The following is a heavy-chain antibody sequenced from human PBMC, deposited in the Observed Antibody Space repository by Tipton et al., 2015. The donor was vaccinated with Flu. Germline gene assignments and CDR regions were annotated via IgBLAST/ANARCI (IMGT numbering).Heavy chain of an antibody. CDR1: GDSITDYY. CDR2: IYHTGST. D-gene: IGHD2-2*03. V-gene: IGHV4-59*01. CDR3: AKIGYCSETTCYYNWFDP. Sequence: LRLFCTVSGDSITDYYWSWIRQPPGKGLEWIGYIYHTGSTNYNPSLKSRVTISVDTSKNQFSLRLSSVTAADTAVYYSAKIGYCSETTCYYNWFDPWGQGTLVTVSS. J-gene: IGHJ5*02.